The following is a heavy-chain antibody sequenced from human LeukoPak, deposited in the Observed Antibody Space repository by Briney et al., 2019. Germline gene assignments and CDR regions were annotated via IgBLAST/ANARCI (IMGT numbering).Heavy chain of an antibody. Sequence: GGSLRLSCVVSGFTFSTYAMHWVRQAPGKGLEWVGLILNDGSHKKYADSVKGRFTISRDNAKNSLYLQMNSLRAEDTAVYYCAELGITMIGGVWGKGTTVTISS. D-gene: IGHD3-10*02. CDR1: GFTFSTYA. CDR2: ILNDGSHK. J-gene: IGHJ6*04. CDR3: AELGITMIGGV. V-gene: IGHV3-30*04.